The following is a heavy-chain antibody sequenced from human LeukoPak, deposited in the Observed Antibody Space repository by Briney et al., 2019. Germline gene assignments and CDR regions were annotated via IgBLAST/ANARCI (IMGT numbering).Heavy chain of an antibody. J-gene: IGHJ6*02. D-gene: IGHD1-26*01. CDR3: ARFRSDRIVGGGMDV. Sequence: PGGSLRLSCAASGFTFSSYWMHWVRQAPGKGLVWVSGISGSGVSTYYADSVKGRFTISRDKSKNTLYLQMNSLRAEDTAVYYCARFRSDRIVGGGMDVWGQGTTVTVSS. V-gene: IGHV3-23*01. CDR1: GFTFSSYW. CDR2: ISGSGVST.